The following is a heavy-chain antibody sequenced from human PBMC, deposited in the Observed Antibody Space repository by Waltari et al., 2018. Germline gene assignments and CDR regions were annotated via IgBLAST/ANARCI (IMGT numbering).Heavy chain of an antibody. V-gene: IGHV4-34*01. D-gene: IGHD2-2*01. Sequence: QVQLQQWGAGLLKPSETLSLTCAVYGGSFSGYYWSWIRQPPGTGLEWIGEINHSGSTNYNPSLKSRVTISVDTSKNQFSLKLSSVTAADTAVYYCARGLGYCSSTSCYPNWFDPWGQGTLVTVSS. CDR1: GGSFSGYY. J-gene: IGHJ5*02. CDR3: ARGLGYCSSTSCYPNWFDP. CDR2: INHSGST.